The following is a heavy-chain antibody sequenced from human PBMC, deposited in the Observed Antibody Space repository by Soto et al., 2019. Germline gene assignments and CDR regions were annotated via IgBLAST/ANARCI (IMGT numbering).Heavy chain of an antibody. CDR3: AKETLGYCSSGSRSIDY. CDR2: ISGGGDNT. V-gene: IGHV3-23*01. Sequence: EVQLLESGGGLVQPGGSLRLSCAASGFTFSSYAMSWVRQAPGKGLEWVSTISGGGDNTYYADSVRGRFTISRDNSKNTLYLRMSSLRAEDTAVYYCAKETLGYCSSGSRSIDYWGQGTPVTVSS. J-gene: IGHJ4*02. CDR1: GFTFSSYA. D-gene: IGHD2-15*01.